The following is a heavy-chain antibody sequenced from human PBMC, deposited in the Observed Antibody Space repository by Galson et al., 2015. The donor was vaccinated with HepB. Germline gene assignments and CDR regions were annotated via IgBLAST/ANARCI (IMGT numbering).Heavy chain of an antibody. D-gene: IGHD3-10*01. V-gene: IGHV3-74*01. J-gene: IGHJ3*02. Sequence: SLRLSCAASGFTFSSYWMHWVRQAPGKGLVWVSRINSDGSSTSYADSVKGRFTISRDNAKNTLYLQMNSLRAEDTAVYYCARRITMVQEAAFDIWGQGTMVTVSS. CDR1: GFTFSSYW. CDR2: INSDGSST. CDR3: ARRITMVQEAAFDI.